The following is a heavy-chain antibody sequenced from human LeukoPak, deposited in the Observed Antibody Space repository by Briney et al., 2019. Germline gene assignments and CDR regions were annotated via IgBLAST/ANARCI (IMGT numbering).Heavy chain of an antibody. CDR2: ISYDGSNK. Sequence: GSLRLSCAASGFTFSSYAMHWVRQAPGKGLEWVAVISYDGSNKYYADSVKGRFTISRDNSKNTLYLQMNSLRAEDTAVYYCARRAVVRGWYFDYWGQGTLVTVSS. V-gene: IGHV3-30-3*01. CDR3: ARRAVVRGWYFDY. CDR1: GFTFSSYA. J-gene: IGHJ4*02. D-gene: IGHD6-19*01.